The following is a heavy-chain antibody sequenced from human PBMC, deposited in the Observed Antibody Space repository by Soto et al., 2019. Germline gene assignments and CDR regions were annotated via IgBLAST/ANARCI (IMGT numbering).Heavy chain of an antibody. J-gene: IGHJ4*02. CDR2: INQDGGVT. CDR3: AKEGGYSGSYYQPTGVDY. CDR1: GFTFISSF. V-gene: IGHV3-7*03. D-gene: IGHD1-26*01. Sequence: PGGSLRLSCVASGFTFISSFMGWVRQAPGKGLEWVANINQDGGVTYYVDSVEGRFTISRDNDKDSVYLQMNSLRAEDTAVYYCAKEGGYSGSYYQPTGVDYWGQGTLVTVSS.